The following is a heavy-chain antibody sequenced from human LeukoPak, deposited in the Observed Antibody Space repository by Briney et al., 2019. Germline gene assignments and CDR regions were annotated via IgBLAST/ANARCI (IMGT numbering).Heavy chain of an antibody. J-gene: IGHJ3*02. D-gene: IGHD4-23*01. CDR1: GFTFSSYA. CDR3: AKDDTAVVTPLVSNDAFDI. Sequence: PGGSLRLSCAASGFTFSSYAMSWVRQAPGKGLEWVSAISGSGGGTYYADSVKGRFTISRDNSKNTLYLQMNSLRAEDTAVYYCAKDDTAVVTPLVSNDAFDIWGQGTMVTVSS. CDR2: ISGSGGGT. V-gene: IGHV3-23*01.